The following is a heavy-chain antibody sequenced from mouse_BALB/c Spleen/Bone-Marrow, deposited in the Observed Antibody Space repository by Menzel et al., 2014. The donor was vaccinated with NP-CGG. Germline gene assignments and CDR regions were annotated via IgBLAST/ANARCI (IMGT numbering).Heavy chain of an antibody. CDR2: IYPGDGDT. CDR1: GYAFSSYW. V-gene: IGHV1-80*01. CDR3: ARWITTVVAPYVMDY. J-gene: IGHJ4*01. D-gene: IGHD1-1*01. Sequence: VQLVESGAELVWPGSSVKISCKASGYAFSSYWMNWVKQRPGQGLEWIGQIYPGDGDTNYNGKFKGKATLTADKSSSTAYMQLSSLTSEDSAVYFCARWITTVVAPYVMDYWGQGTSVTVSS.